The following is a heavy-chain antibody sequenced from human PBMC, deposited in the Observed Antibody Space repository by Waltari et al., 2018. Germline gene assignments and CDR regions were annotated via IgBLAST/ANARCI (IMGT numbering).Heavy chain of an antibody. D-gene: IGHD1-26*01. CDR2: ISSSASTI. V-gene: IGHV3-48*03. J-gene: IGHJ4*02. CDR1: GFTFSSYE. Sequence: EVQLVESGGGLVQPGGSLRLSCAASGFTFSSYEMNWVRQAPGKGLELFSYISSSASTIYYADSVKGRFTISRDNAKNSLYLQMNSLRAEDTAVYYCARDGIQKGYWGQGTLVTVSS. CDR3: ARDGIQKGY.